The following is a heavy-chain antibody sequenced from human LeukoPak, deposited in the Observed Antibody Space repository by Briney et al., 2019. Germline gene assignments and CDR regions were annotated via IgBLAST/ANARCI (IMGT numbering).Heavy chain of an antibody. J-gene: IGHJ4*02. CDR2: INHSGST. V-gene: IGHV4-34*01. CDR1: GGSFSGYY. Sequence: SETLSLTCAVYGGSFSGYYWSWIRQPPGKGLEWIGEINHSGSTNYNPSLKSRVTISVDTSKNQFSLKLSSVTAADTAVYYCARADRGYFDYWGQGTLVTVSS. CDR3: ARADRGYFDY.